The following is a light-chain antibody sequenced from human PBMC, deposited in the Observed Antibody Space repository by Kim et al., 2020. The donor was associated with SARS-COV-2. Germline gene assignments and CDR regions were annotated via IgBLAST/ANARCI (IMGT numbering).Light chain of an antibody. Sequence: ASVGDRVTITCRASQCISNYLAWYQQKPGKVPKLLIYAASALQSGVPSRVSGSGSGTDFTLTISSLQPEDVATYYCQKYNSAPPTFGQGTKVDIK. CDR2: AAS. V-gene: IGKV1-27*01. CDR3: QKYNSAPPT. J-gene: IGKJ1*01. CDR1: QCISNY.